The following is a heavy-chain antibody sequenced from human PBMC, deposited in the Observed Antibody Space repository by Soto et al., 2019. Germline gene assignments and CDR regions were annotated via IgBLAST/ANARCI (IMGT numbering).Heavy chain of an antibody. CDR3: ARERRGAAWFDP. Sequence: SETLSLTCTVSGDSISSYYWSWFRQPPGKGLEWIGYIYYSGSTNYNPSLKSRVTISVDTSKNQFSLKLSSVTAADTAVYYCARERRGAAWFDPWGQGTLVTVSS. J-gene: IGHJ5*02. CDR2: IYYSGST. V-gene: IGHV4-59*01. D-gene: IGHD3-10*01. CDR1: GDSISSYY.